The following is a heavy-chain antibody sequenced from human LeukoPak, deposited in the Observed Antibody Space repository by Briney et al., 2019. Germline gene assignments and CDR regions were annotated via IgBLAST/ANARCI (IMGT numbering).Heavy chain of an antibody. D-gene: IGHD3-16*01. CDR3: ARVGWVLRYAFDI. CDR1: GFSLSSYE. CDR2: IRSRGSTI. Sequence: GGSLRLSCEASGFSLSSYEMNWVRQAPEKGLEWVSHIRSRGSTIYYADSVKGRFTISRDNAKNSLYLQMNSLRAEDTAVYYCARVGWVLRYAFDIWGQGTMVTVSS. J-gene: IGHJ3*02. V-gene: IGHV3-48*03.